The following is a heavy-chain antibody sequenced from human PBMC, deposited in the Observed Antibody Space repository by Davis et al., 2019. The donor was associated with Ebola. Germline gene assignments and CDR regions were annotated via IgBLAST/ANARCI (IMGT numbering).Heavy chain of an antibody. V-gene: IGHV3-7*01. Sequence: GESLKISCAASGFSFSSYWMSWVRQAPGKGLEWVASIKQDGSEKYYVDSVKGRFTISRDNAKNSLYLQMNSLRAEDTAVYYCAREGSSYSGSYQYYYYGMDVWGQGTTVTVSS. J-gene: IGHJ6*02. CDR1: GFSFSSYW. CDR3: AREGSSYSGSYQYYYYGMDV. D-gene: IGHD1-26*01. CDR2: IKQDGSEK.